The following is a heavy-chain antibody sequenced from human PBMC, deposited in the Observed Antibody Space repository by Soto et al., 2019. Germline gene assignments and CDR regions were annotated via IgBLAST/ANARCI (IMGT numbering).Heavy chain of an antibody. CDR2: IYYSGST. CDR3: AGIYSGSPGGTLRY. CDR1: GGSISSGGYY. Sequence: QVQLQESGPGLVKPSQTLSLTCTVSGGSISSGGYYWSWIRQHPGKGLEWIGYIYYSGSTYYNPSRKSRVTLSVDTSKNQFSLKLSSVTAAATAVYYCAGIYSGSPGGTLRYWGQGTLVTVSS. J-gene: IGHJ4*02. V-gene: IGHV4-31*03. D-gene: IGHD1-26*01.